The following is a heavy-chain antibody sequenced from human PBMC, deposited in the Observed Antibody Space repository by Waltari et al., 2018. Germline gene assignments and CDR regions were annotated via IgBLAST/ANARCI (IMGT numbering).Heavy chain of an antibody. D-gene: IGHD1-26*01. Sequence: QVRLVQSGAEVKQPGASVKVSCKASGYTFTNYDINWVRQVSGQGLEWMGWMNPSSGDTGFAQNFRGRVAMTRDTSTGTADMELRGLTSADTAFYYCARGTYIVGYDYWGQGTPVTVSA. J-gene: IGHJ4*02. CDR2: MNPSSGDT. V-gene: IGHV1-8*01. CDR3: ARGTYIVGYDY. CDR1: GYTFTNYD.